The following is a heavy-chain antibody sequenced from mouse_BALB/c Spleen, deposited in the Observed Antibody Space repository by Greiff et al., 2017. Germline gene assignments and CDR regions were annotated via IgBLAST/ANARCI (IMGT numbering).Heavy chain of an antibody. CDR3: ARGLGYGLYAMDY. CDR2: IYPGDGDT. CDR1: GYAFSSYW. V-gene: IGHV1-80*01. J-gene: IGHJ4*01. Sequence: QVQLQQSGAELVRPGSSVKISCKASGYAFSSYWMNWVKQRPGQGLEWIGQIYPGDGDTNYNGKFKGKATLTADKSSSTAYMQLSSLTSEDSAVYFCARGLGYGLYAMDYWGQGTSVTVSS. D-gene: IGHD2-10*02.